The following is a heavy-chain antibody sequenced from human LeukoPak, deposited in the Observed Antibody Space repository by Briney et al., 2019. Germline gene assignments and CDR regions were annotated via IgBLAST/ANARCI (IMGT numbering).Heavy chain of an antibody. Sequence: ASVKVSCKASGYTFTGYYMHWARQAPGQGLEWMGWINPNSGGTNYAQKLQGRVTMTTDTSTSTAYLELRSLRSDDTAVYYCARDIYCSGGSCYYYYGMDVWGQGTTVTVSS. J-gene: IGHJ6*02. CDR3: ARDIYCSGGSCYYYYGMDV. CDR2: INPNSGGT. D-gene: IGHD2-15*01. CDR1: GYTFTGYY. V-gene: IGHV1-2*02.